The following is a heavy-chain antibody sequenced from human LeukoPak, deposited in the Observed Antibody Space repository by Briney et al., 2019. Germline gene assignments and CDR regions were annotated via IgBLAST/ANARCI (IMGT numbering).Heavy chain of an antibody. CDR3: ARRYYGSGSYYNWFDP. V-gene: IGHV5-51*01. D-gene: IGHD3-10*01. CDR1: GYSFTSYW. J-gene: IGHJ5*02. CDR2: IYPGDSDT. Sequence: GESLKISCKGSGYSFTSYWIGWVRQMPGKGLEWMGIIYPGDSDTRYSPSFQGQVTISADKSISTAYLQCSSLKASDTAMYYCARRYYGSGSYYNWFDPWGQGTLVTVSS.